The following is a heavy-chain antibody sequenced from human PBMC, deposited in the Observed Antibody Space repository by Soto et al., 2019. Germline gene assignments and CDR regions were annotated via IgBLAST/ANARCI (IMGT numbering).Heavy chain of an antibody. J-gene: IGHJ4*02. CDR3: ASGRGYSYGSFDY. CDR1: GGSISSYY. CDR2: IYYSGST. V-gene: IGHV4-59*01. D-gene: IGHD5-18*01. Sequence: QVQLQESGPGLVKPSETLSLTCTVSGGSISSYYWSWIRHPPGKGLEWIGYIYYSGSTNYNPSLKSRVTISVDTSKNQCSRKLSSVTAADTAGYYCASGRGYSYGSFDYWGQGTLVTVSS.